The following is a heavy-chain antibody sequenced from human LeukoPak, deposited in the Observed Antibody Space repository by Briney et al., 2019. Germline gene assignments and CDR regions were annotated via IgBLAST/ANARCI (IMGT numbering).Heavy chain of an antibody. CDR1: GFTFSSYW. J-gene: IGHJ3*02. CDR3: VKEAGSGSYLTDAFDI. CDR2: INSDGSST. V-gene: IGHV3-74*01. Sequence: GGSLRLSCAASGFTFSSYWMHWVRQAPGKGLVWVSRINSDGSSTSYADSVKGRFTISRDNAKNTLYLQMSSLRAEDTAVYHCVKEAGSGSYLTDAFDIWGQGTMVTVSS. D-gene: IGHD3-10*01.